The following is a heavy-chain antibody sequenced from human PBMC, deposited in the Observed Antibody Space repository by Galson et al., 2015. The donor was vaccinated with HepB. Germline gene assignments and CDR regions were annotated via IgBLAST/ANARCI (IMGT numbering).Heavy chain of an antibody. J-gene: IGHJ4*02. CDR3: ARGEVDY. V-gene: IGHV3-30*04. CDR2: ISYDGSNK. CDR1: GFTFSSYA. D-gene: IGHD1-26*01. Sequence: SLRLSCAASGFTFSSYAMHWVRQAPAKGLEWLAVISYDGSNKYYTDSVKGRFTISRDNSKNTLYLQMNSLRAEDTAVYYCARGEVDYWGQGTLVTVSS.